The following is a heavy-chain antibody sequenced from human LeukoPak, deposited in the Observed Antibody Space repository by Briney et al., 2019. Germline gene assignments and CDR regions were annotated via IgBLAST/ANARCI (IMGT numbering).Heavy chain of an antibody. CDR3: AKDLYWDYYDSSGYYFAYFDY. Sequence: GGSLRLSCAASGFTFDDYGMSWVRQAPGKGLEWVSAISGSGGSTYYADSVKGRFTISRDNSKNTLYLQMNSLRAEDTAVYYCAKDLYWDYYDSSGYYFAYFDYWGQGTLVTVSS. D-gene: IGHD3-22*01. CDR1: GFTFDDYG. V-gene: IGHV3-23*01. J-gene: IGHJ4*02. CDR2: ISGSGGST.